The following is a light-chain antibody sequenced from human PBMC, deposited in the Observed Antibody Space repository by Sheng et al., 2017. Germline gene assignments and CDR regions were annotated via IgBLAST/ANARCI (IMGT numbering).Light chain of an antibody. V-gene: IGKV1-5*03. J-gene: IGKJ4*01. Sequence: DIQMTQSPSTLSASVGDRVTITCRASQSISSWLAWYQQKPGKAPKLLIYKASSLESGVPSRFSGSGSGTEFTLTISSLQPDDFATYYCQHETFGRRDRTVEIK. CDR3: QHET. CDR1: QSISSW. CDR2: KAS.